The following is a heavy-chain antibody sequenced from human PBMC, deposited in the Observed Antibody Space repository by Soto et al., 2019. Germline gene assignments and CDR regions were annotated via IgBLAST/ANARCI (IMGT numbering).Heavy chain of an antibody. CDR2: IIPFLDIA. CDR3: AVAGGAVAGNLAL. Sequence: QVQLVQSGAEVKKPGSSVKVSCKASGGTFSSYTISWVRQAPGQGLEWMGRIIPFLDIANYAQKFQGRVTITADKSTSTAYMELSSLRSEDTAVYYCAVAGGAVAGNLALWGRGTLVTVSS. V-gene: IGHV1-69*02. CDR1: GGTFSSYT. J-gene: IGHJ2*01. D-gene: IGHD6-19*01.